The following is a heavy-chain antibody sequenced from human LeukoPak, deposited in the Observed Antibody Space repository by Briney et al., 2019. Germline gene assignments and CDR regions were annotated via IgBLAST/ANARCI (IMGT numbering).Heavy chain of an antibody. V-gene: IGHV4-39*07. D-gene: IGHD2-15*01. CDR2: IYYSGRT. CDR1: GGSISSGSYY. Sequence: SETLSLTCSVSGGSISSGSYYWGWIRQSPGKGLEWIGSIYYSGRTYYNPSLKSRVTISVDTSKNQFSLKLSSVTAADTAVYYCGRDALVGYFSYYYMDVWGKGTTVTVSS. J-gene: IGHJ6*03. CDR3: GRDALVGYFSYYYMDV.